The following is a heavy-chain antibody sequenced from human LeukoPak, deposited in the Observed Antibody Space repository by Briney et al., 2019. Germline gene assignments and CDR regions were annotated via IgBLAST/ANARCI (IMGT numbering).Heavy chain of an antibody. CDR3: ATLRSSGWPHVKTP. Sequence: PSETLSLTCTVSGGSIRNDNHYWSWIRQPPGRGLEWVASIYDNENTYYSSSLKSRLTISVGTSENQFSLKLNSVTAADTAVYYCATLRSSGWPHVKTPWGKGTLVTVSS. CDR2: IYDNENT. V-gene: IGHV4-39*01. D-gene: IGHD6-25*01. CDR1: GGSIRNDNHY. J-gene: IGHJ5*02.